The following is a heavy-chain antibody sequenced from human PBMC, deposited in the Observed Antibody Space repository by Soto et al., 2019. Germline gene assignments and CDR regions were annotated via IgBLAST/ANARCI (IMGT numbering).Heavy chain of an antibody. CDR3: ARDSGSSSALYYMDV. V-gene: IGHV4-31*03. J-gene: IGHJ6*03. CDR1: GGSIGSGGYY. Sequence: SETLSLTCTVSGGSIGSGGYYWSWIRQHPGKGLEWIGYIYYSGSTYHNPSLKSRVTISVDTSKNQFSLKLSSVTAADTAVYYCARDSGSSSALYYMDVWGKGTTVTVSS. D-gene: IGHD2-15*01. CDR2: IYYSGST.